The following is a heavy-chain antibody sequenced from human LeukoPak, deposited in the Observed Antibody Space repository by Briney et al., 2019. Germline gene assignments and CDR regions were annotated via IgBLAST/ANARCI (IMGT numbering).Heavy chain of an antibody. Sequence: GGSLRLSCAASGFTFSSYAMHWVRQAPGKGLEWVAVIPYDGSNKYYADSVKGRFTISRDNSKNTLYLQMNSLRAEDTAVYYCARVPFSRITMIVVGYYMDVWGKGTTVTVSS. V-gene: IGHV3-30*04. CDR3: ARVPFSRITMIVVGYYMDV. J-gene: IGHJ6*03. CDR1: GFTFSSYA. CDR2: IPYDGSNK. D-gene: IGHD3-22*01.